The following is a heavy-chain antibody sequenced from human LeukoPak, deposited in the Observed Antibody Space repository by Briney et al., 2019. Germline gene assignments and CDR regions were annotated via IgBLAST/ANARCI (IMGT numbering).Heavy chain of an antibody. J-gene: IGHJ4*02. Sequence: PGGSLRLSCAASGFTFNNYDMHWVRQAPGEGLEYVSAISSNGRDTYYAASVRGRFSISRVNSNNTLYLQMNSLRPEDTAMYYCARLAAAGHSDFWGQGALVAVSS. CDR2: ISSNGRDT. CDR1: GFTFNNYD. CDR3: ARLAAAGHSDF. V-gene: IGHV3-64D*08. D-gene: IGHD6-13*01.